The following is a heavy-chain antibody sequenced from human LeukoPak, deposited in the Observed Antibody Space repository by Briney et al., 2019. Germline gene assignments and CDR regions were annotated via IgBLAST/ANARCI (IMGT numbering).Heavy chain of an antibody. CDR2: ISGSGGST. Sequence: PGGSLRLSCAASGFTFSSYAMSWVRQAPGKGLEWVSAISGSGGSTYYADSVKGRFTISRDNSKNTLYLQMTNLRVDDTAVYYCLKKGQADDFGNPDWGQGALVTVSP. CDR1: GFTFSSYA. V-gene: IGHV3-23*01. J-gene: IGHJ4*02. CDR3: LKKGQADDFGNPD. D-gene: IGHD4-17*01.